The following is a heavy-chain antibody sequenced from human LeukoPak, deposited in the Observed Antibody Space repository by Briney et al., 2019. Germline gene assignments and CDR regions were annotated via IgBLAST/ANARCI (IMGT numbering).Heavy chain of an antibody. J-gene: IGHJ5*02. D-gene: IGHD4-11*01. CDR3: ARIMTTVNTRHP. Sequence: SETLSLTCAVYGGTFSGYYWSWIRQPPGKGLEWIGEINHSGSTNYNPSLKSRVNISVDTSKNQFSLKLSSVTAADTAVYYCARIMTTVNTRHPWGQGTLVTVSS. CDR1: GGTFSGYY. CDR2: INHSGST. V-gene: IGHV4-34*01.